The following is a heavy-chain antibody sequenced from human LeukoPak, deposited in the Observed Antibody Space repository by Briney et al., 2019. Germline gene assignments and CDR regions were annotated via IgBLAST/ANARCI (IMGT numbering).Heavy chain of an antibody. D-gene: IGHD6-19*01. CDR1: GFTFSSYD. CDR2: IRYDGSNK. V-gene: IGHV3-30*02. J-gene: IGHJ4*02. CDR3: AKDREQWLPYYFDY. Sequence: GGSLRLSCAASGFTFSSYDMHWVRQAPGKGLEWVAFIRYDGSNKYYADSVKGRFTISRDNSKNTLYLQMNSLRAEDTAVYYCAKDREQWLPYYFDYWGQGTLVTVSS.